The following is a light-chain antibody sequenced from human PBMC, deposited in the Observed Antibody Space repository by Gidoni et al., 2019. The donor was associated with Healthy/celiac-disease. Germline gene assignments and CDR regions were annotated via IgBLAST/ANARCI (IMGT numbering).Light chain of an antibody. Sequence: QSALTQPASVSGSHGQSITITCTGTSSDVGGYNSGTWYQQHPGKAPKLMIYDVSNLPSGVSTRFSGSKSCNAASLTISGLQAEDEADYYGSSYTSSSTPVFGGGTKLTVL. CDR2: DVS. CDR1: SSDVGGYNS. CDR3: SSYTSSSTPV. J-gene: IGLJ2*01. V-gene: IGLV2-14*01.